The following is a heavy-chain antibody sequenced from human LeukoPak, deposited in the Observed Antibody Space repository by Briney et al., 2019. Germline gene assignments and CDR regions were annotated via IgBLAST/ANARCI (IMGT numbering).Heavy chain of an antibody. CDR3: ARTSGGDY. J-gene: IGHJ4*02. CDR1: RFTFSTYG. V-gene: IGHV3-21*01. CDR2: ISSSSSYI. D-gene: IGHD2-15*01. Sequence: PGGSLRLSCAASRFTFSTYGMNWVRQTPGKGLEWVSSISSSSSYIYYADSVKGRFTISRDNAKNSVYLQMNSLRAEDTAVYYCARTSGGDYWGQGTLVTVSS.